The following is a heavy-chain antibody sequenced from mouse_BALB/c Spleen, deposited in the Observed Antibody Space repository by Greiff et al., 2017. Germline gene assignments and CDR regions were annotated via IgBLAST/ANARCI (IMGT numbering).Heavy chain of an antibody. CDR1: GYTFTDYN. J-gene: IGHJ4*01. D-gene: IGHD1-1*02. Sequence: VQLQQSGPELVKPGASVKIPCKASGYTFTDYNMDWVKQSHGKSLEWIGDINPNNRGTIYNQKFKGKATLTVDKSSSTAYMELRSLTSEDTAVYYCATLWNAMDYWGQGTSVTVSS. CDR3: ATLWNAMDY. V-gene: IGHV1-18*01. CDR2: INPNNRGT.